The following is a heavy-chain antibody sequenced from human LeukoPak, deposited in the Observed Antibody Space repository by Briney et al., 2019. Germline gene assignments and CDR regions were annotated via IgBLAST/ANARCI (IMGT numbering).Heavy chain of an antibody. D-gene: IGHD5-12*01. CDR3: ARDLIVRGYSGYDVDYYYGMDV. Sequence: GASVKVSCKASGGTFSSYAISWVRQAPGQGLEWMGGIIPIFGTANYAQKFQGRVTITADESTSTAYMEMSSLRSEDTAVYYCARDLIVRGYSGYDVDYYYGMDVWGQGTTVTVSS. J-gene: IGHJ6*02. CDR2: IIPIFGTA. V-gene: IGHV1-69*13. CDR1: GGTFSSYA.